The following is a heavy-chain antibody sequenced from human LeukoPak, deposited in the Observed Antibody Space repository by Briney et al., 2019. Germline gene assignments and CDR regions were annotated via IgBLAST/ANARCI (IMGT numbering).Heavy chain of an antibody. CDR3: ARDRTYASGSRWFNP. J-gene: IGHJ5*02. V-gene: IGHV3-48*04. CDR1: GFTFSSYS. CDR2: ISGSASII. D-gene: IGHD3-10*01. Sequence: GGSLRLSCAASGFTFSSYSMNWVRQAPGKGLEWVSYISGSASIIYYADSVKGRFTISRDNAKNSLYLQMHSLRAEDAAMYYCARDRTYASGSRWFNPWGQGTLVTVSS.